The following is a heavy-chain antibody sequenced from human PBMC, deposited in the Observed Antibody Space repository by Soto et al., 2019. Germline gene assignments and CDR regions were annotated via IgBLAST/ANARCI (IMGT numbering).Heavy chain of an antibody. D-gene: IGHD3-22*01. CDR1: GGSISSGDYY. CDR2: IYYSGST. J-gene: IGHJ4*02. CDR3: ARSEYYYDSSGYYPVYFDY. V-gene: IGHV4-30-4*01. Sequence: LSLTCTVSGGSISSGDYYWSWIRQPPGKGLEWIGYIYYSGSTYYNPSLKSRVTISVDTSKNQFSLKLSSVTAADTAVYYCARSEYYYDSSGYYPVYFDYWGQGTLVTVSS.